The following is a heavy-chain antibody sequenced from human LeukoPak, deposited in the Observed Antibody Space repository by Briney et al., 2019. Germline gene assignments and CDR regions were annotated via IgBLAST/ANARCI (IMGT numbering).Heavy chain of an antibody. Sequence: GGSLRLSCAASGFTFSSYSMNWVRQAPGKGLEWVANIKQDGSEKYYVDSVKGRFTISRDNAKNSLYLQMNSLRAEDTAVYYCARARGDYGYWYFDLWGRGTLVTVSS. CDR2: IKQDGSEK. V-gene: IGHV3-7*01. D-gene: IGHD4-17*01. J-gene: IGHJ2*01. CDR3: ARARGDYGYWYFDL. CDR1: GFTFSSYS.